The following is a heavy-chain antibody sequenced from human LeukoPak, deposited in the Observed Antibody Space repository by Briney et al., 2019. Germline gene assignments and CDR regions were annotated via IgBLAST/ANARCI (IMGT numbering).Heavy chain of an antibody. Sequence: SETLSLTCAVYGGSFSVYYWSWIRQPPGKGLEWIGEINHSGSTNYNPSLKSRVTISVDTSKNQFSLKLSSVTAADTAVYYCARARKTTMIVAKDAFDIWGQGTMVTVSS. CDR1: GGSFSVYY. CDR2: INHSGST. J-gene: IGHJ3*02. CDR3: ARARKTTMIVAKDAFDI. V-gene: IGHV4-34*01. D-gene: IGHD3-22*01.